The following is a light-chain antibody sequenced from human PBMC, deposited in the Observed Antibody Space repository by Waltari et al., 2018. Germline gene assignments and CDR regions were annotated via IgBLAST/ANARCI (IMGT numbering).Light chain of an antibody. J-gene: IGLJ3*02. CDR2: KEN. Sequence: QAPVEAPRKLVYKENALPTGVPDHCSGSLLGNTAALLITGAQPDDEADYYCALYMGSSIWVFGGGTMLTVL. CDR3: ALYMGSSIWV. V-gene: IGLV8-61*01.